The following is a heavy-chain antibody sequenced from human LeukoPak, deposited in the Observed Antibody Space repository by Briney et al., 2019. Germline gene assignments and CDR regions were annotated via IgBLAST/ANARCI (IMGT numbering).Heavy chain of an antibody. CDR1: GGSISSGSYY. D-gene: IGHD3-22*01. CDR3: ARHGPITMIRGTHIPNWYFDL. Sequence: SETLSLTCTVSGGSISSGSYYWSWIRQPAGKGLEWIGRIYTSGSTNYNPSLKSRVTISVDTSKNQFSLKLSSVTAADTAVYYCARHGPITMIRGTHIPNWYFDLWGRGTLVTVSS. J-gene: IGHJ2*01. CDR2: IYTSGST. V-gene: IGHV4-61*02.